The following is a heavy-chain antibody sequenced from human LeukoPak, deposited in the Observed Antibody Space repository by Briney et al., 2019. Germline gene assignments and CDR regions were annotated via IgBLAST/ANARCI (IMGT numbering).Heavy chain of an antibody. CDR2: IIPILGIA. Sequence: GASVKVSCKASGGTFSSYAISWVRQAPGQGLEWMGRIIPILGIANYAQKFQGRVTITADKSTSTAYMELSSLRSDDTAVYYCARESPYSSGWYFDYWGQGTLVTVSS. V-gene: IGHV1-69*04. J-gene: IGHJ4*02. CDR1: GGTFSSYA. CDR3: ARESPYSSGWYFDY. D-gene: IGHD6-19*01.